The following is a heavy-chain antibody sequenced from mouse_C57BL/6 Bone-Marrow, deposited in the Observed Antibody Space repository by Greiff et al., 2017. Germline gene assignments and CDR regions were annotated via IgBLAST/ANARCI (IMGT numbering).Heavy chain of an antibody. J-gene: IGHJ2*01. CDR1: GFPLSDYG. Sequence: EVKLVESGGGLVKPGGSLKLSCAASGFPLSDYGMHWVRQAPEKGLEWVAYISSGSSTIYYADTVKGRFTISSDNAKITLFLQMTSLRSEDTAMCYCARRKGLDYWGQGTTLTVSS. CDR3: ARRKGLDY. CDR2: ISSGSSTI. V-gene: IGHV5-17*01.